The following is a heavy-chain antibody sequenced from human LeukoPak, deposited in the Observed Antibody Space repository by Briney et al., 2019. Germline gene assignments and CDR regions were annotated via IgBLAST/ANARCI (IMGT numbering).Heavy chain of an antibody. CDR3: ARGYNWNYPFDY. J-gene: IGHJ4*02. D-gene: IGHD1-7*01. Sequence: SETLSLTCTVSGGSVSSGSYYWRWIRQPPGKGLEWIGYIYYSGSTNYNPSLKSRVTISVDTSKNQFSLKLSSVTAADTAVYYCARGYNWNYPFDYWGQGTLVTVSS. V-gene: IGHV4-61*01. CDR2: IYYSGST. CDR1: GGSVSSGSYY.